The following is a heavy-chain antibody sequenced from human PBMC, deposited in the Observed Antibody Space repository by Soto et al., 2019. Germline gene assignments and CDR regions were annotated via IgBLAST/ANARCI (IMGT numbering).Heavy chain of an antibody. CDR1: GYTITGYY. Sequence: ASVKVSCKASGYTITGYYMHWVRQAPGQGLEWMGWINPNSGGTNYAQKFQGWVTMTRDTSISTAYMELSRLRSDDTAVYYCARDTYYYYGMDVWGQGTTVTVSS. CDR3: ARDTYYYYGMDV. V-gene: IGHV1-2*04. J-gene: IGHJ6*02. CDR2: INPNSGGT.